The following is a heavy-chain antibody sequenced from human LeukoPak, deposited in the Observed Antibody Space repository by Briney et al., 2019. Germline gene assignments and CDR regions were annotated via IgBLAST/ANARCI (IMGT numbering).Heavy chain of an antibody. CDR1: GYTFTSYY. CDR2: INPSGGST. V-gene: IGHV1-46*01. CDR3: ARDYYDSSGYDTPEYFQH. J-gene: IGHJ1*01. D-gene: IGHD3-22*01. Sequence: ASVKVSCKASGYTFTSYYMHWVRQAPGQGLEWMGIINPSGGSTSYAQKFQGRVTMTRDTSTSTVYMELSSLRSEDTAVYYCARDYYDSSGYDTPEYFQHWGQGTPVTVSS.